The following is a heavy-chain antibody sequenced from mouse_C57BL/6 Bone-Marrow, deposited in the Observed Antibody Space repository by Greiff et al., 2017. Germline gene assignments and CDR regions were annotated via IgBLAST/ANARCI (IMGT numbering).Heavy chain of an antibody. CDR2: ISSGSSTI. CDR1: GFTFSDYG. J-gene: IGHJ4*01. CDR3: ARGVRYAMDY. Sequence: EVKLVESGGGLVKPGGSLKLSCAASGFTFSDYGMHWVRQAPEKGLEWVAYISSGSSTIYYADTVKGRFTISRDKATNTLFLRMTSLRSEDTAMYYGARGVRYAMDYWGQGTSVTVSA. V-gene: IGHV5-17*01.